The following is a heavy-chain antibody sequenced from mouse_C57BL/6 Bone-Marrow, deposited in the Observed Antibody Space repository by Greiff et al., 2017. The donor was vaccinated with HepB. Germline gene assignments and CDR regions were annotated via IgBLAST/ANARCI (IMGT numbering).Heavy chain of an antibody. J-gene: IGHJ1*03. CDR3: ASGRYYGRRPYFDV. CDR2: IYPRSGNT. CDR1: GYTFTSYG. V-gene: IGHV1-81*01. D-gene: IGHD1-1*01. Sequence: VQRVESGAELARPGASVKLSCKASGYTFTSYGISWVKQRTGQGLEWIGEIYPRSGNTYYNEKFKGKATLTADKSSSTAYMELRSLTSEDSAVYFCASGRYYGRRPYFDVWGTGTTVTVSS.